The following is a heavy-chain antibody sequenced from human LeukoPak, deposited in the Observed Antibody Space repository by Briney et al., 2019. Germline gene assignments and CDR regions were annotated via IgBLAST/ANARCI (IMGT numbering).Heavy chain of an antibody. Sequence: GGSLRLSCAASGFTLSDYYMSWIRQAPGKGLEWVSYISSSGSTIYYADSVKGRFTISRDNAKNSLYLQMNSLRAEDTAVYYCARGPSKIVVVTSGRWFDPWGQGTLVTVSS. J-gene: IGHJ5*02. D-gene: IGHD2-21*02. CDR3: ARGPSKIVVVTSGRWFDP. V-gene: IGHV3-11*04. CDR1: GFTLSDYY. CDR2: ISSSGSTI.